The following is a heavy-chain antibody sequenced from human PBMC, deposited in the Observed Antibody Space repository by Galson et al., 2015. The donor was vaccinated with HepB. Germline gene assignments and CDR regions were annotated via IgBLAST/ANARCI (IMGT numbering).Heavy chain of an antibody. Sequence: SLRLSCAASGFTFSSYAMHWVRQAPGKGLEWVAVISYDGSNKYYADSVKGRFTISRDNSKNTLYLQMNSLRAEDTAVYYCARDRVGLRYFDWSLDYWGQGTLVTVSS. D-gene: IGHD3-9*01. CDR3: ARDRVGLRYFDWSLDY. V-gene: IGHV3-30-3*01. J-gene: IGHJ4*02. CDR1: GFTFSSYA. CDR2: ISYDGSNK.